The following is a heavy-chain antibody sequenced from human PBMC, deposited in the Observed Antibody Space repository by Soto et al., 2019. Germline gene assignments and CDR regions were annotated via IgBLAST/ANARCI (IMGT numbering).Heavy chain of an antibody. V-gene: IGHV4-30-4*01. J-gene: IGHJ6*02. D-gene: IGHD3-3*01. CDR2: IYYRGST. Sequence: QVQLQESGPGLVKPSQTLFLTCTVSGGSISSGDYYWSWIRQPPGKGLEWIGYIYYRGSTYYNPSLKSRVTISVDTSKNQFSLKLSSVTAADTAVYYCARLLRFLEGYGMDVWGQGTTVTVSS. CDR3: ARLLRFLEGYGMDV. CDR1: GGSISSGDYY.